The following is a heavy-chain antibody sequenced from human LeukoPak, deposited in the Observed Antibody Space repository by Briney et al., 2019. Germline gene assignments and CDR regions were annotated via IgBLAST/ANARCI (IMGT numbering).Heavy chain of an antibody. D-gene: IGHD4-17*01. V-gene: IGHV3-48*04. CDR2: ISSSSSTI. J-gene: IGHJ4*02. Sequence: PGGSLRLSCAASGFTFSSYSMNWVRQAPGKGLEWVSYISSSSSTIYYADSVKGRFTISRDNAKNTLYLQMNSLRAEDTAVYYCAKDVFRRNNDYGDYGLLYWGQGTLVTVSS. CDR3: AKDVFRRNNDYGDYGLLY. CDR1: GFTFSSYS.